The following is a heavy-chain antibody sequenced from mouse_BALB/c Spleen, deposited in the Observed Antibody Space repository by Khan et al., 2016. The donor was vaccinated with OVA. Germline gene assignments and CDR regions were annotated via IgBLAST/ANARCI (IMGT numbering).Heavy chain of an antibody. CDR1: GYTFSTYW. J-gene: IGHJ1*01. V-gene: IGHV1-9*01. D-gene: IGHD2-1*01. CDR3: ARFGNHWYFDV. CDR2: ILPGRGST. Sequence: VKLLESGAELMKPGASMKISCKATGYTFSTYWTKWVKQRPGHGLEWIGEILPGRGSTNYNEKFKGKATFTADTSSNTAHMHLSSLTSEDSAVYYCARFGNHWYFDVWGAGTTVTVSS.